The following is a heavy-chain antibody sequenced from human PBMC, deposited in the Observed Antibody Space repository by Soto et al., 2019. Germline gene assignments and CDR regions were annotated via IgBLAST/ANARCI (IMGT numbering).Heavy chain of an antibody. Sequence: EVQLLDSGGGLVQPGGSLRLSCAASGFTFRTYAMSWVRQAPGKGLEWVSTISDSGTTYYANSVKGRFTISRDNTRNTLDLQMNSLRVEDTAVYYCAKGGEGSCSRTSGLYVSDSWGQGTLVTVSS. J-gene: IGHJ5*02. V-gene: IGHV3-23*01. CDR1: GFTFRTYA. CDR2: ISDSGTT. D-gene: IGHD2-2*01. CDR3: AKGGEGSCSRTSGLYVSDS.